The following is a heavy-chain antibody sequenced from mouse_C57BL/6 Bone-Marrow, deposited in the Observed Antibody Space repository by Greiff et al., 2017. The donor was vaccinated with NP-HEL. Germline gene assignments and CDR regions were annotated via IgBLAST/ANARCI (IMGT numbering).Heavy chain of an antibody. CDR1: GYTFTDHT. CDR2: IYPRDGST. V-gene: IGHV1-78*01. Sequence: VQLQQSDAELVKPGASVKISCKVSGYTFTDHTIHWMKQRPEQGLEWIGYIYPRDGSTKYNEQVKGKATLTAANSSSTAYMQLNSLTSEDSAVYFCAIYLLLRFYAMDYWVQGTSVTVSS. J-gene: IGHJ4*01. D-gene: IGHD1-1*01. CDR3: AIYLLLRFYAMDY.